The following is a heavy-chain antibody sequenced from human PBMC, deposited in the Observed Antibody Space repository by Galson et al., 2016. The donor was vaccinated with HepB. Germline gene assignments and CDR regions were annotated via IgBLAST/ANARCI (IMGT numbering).Heavy chain of an antibody. J-gene: IGHJ6*02. CDR2: VYYSGST. CDR3: ACADTGRDGYSYGMDV. D-gene: IGHD5-18*01. Sequence: ETLSLTCTVSGGSISSNIYYWGWIRQPPGKGLEWIGSVYYSGSTYYNPSLKSRVTISVDTPKNQFSLKLNSVTAADTAVYYCACADTGRDGYSYGMDVWGQGTTTTVSS. V-gene: IGHV4-39*01. CDR1: GGSISSNIYY.